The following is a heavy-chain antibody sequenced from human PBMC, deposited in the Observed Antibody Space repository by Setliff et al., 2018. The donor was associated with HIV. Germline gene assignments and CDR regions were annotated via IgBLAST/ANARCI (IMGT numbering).Heavy chain of an antibody. Sequence: ASVKVSCKASGYSFTTSGVSWVRQAPGQGLEWMGWINIRSGNTNYAQKFQGRVTMTTDTSTSTAYMELSNLRSDDTAVYYCARDYRTTDILSSGYMDVWGKGTTVTVSS. CDR2: INIRSGNT. CDR1: GYSFTTSG. CDR3: ARDYRTTDILSSGYMDV. V-gene: IGHV1-18*01. J-gene: IGHJ6*03. D-gene: IGHD3-9*01.